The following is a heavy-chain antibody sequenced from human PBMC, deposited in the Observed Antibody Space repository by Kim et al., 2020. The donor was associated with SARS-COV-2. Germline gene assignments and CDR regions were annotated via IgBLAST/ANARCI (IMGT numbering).Heavy chain of an antibody. V-gene: IGHV5-10-1*01. CDR3: ARHLKDIYNGMDV. J-gene: IGHJ6*02. Sequence: YSPSVQGHVTISADKSITTAYLQWSSLKASDTAMYHCARHLKDIYNGMDVWGQGTTVTVSS.